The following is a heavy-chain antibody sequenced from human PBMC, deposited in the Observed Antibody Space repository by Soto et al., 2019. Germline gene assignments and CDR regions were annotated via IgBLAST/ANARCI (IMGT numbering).Heavy chain of an antibody. CDR2: ISYSGNT. J-gene: IGHJ4*02. CDR3: ARVLSGSSLFDY. CDR1: GGSISSDY. V-gene: IGHV4-59*01. Sequence: SETLSLTCTVSGGSISSDYWSWIRQPPGKGLEWIGYISYSGNTNYNPSLKSLVAISVDTSKKQFSLKLRSVTAADTAVYYCARVLSGSSLFDYWGQGMLVTVSS. D-gene: IGHD1-26*01.